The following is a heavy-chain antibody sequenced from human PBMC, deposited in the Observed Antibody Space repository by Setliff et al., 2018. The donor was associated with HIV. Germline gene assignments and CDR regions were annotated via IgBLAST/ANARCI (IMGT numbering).Heavy chain of an antibody. CDR1: GFSFGDFW. J-gene: IGHJ5*02. D-gene: IGHD3-16*01. Sequence: GGSLRLSCAASGFSFGDFWMSWVRQPPGKGLEWVANIKQDGSEKFYGHSVKGRFTISRDDSKNTVHLQMHSLRVDDTAAYYCAKGVKWLDPWGQGILVTVSS. CDR2: IKQDGSEK. V-gene: IGHV3-7*03. CDR3: AKGVKWLDP.